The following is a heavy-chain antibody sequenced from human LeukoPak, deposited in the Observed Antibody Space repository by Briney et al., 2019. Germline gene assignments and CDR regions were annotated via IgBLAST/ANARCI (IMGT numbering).Heavy chain of an antibody. Sequence: SETLSLTCTVSGGSISSSSYYWGWIRQPPGKGLEWIGSSYYSGSTYYNPSLKSRVTISVDTSKNQFSLKLSSVTAADTAVYYCARRDIVATISYFDYWGQGTLVTVSS. J-gene: IGHJ4*02. CDR3: ARRDIVATISYFDY. V-gene: IGHV4-39*01. D-gene: IGHD5-12*01. CDR1: GGSISSSSYY. CDR2: SYYSGST.